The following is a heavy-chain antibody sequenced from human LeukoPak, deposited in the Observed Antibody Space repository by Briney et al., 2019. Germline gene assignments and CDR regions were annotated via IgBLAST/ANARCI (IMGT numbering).Heavy chain of an antibody. CDR2: ISGSGGST. D-gene: IGHD6-13*01. CDR1: GFTFSSYA. CDR3: AKTGGIAAAH. Sequence: PGGSLRLSCAASGFTFSSYAMSWVRQAPGKGLEGVSAISGSGGSTYYADSVKGRSTISRDNSKDTLYLQMKSLRAEDTAVYYCAKTGGIAAAHWGQGTLVTVSS. V-gene: IGHV3-23*01. J-gene: IGHJ4*02.